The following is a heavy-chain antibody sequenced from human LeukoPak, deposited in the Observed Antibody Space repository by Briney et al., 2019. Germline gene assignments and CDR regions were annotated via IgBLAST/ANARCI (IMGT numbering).Heavy chain of an antibody. J-gene: IGHJ4*02. Sequence: ASVKVSFKASGYTFTGYYMHWVRQAPGQGLEWMGWINPNSGGTNYAQKFQGRVTMTRDTSISTAYMELSRLRSDDTAVYYCARDDCSSTSCYTLDYWGQGTLVTVSS. CDR1: GYTFTGYY. CDR2: INPNSGGT. V-gene: IGHV1-2*02. CDR3: ARDDCSSTSCYTLDY. D-gene: IGHD2-2*02.